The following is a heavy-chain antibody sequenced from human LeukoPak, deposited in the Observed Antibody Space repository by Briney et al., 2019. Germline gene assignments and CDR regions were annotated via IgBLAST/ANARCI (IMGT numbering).Heavy chain of an antibody. CDR2: ISSEGFT. CDR1: CVTVNSYF. CDR3: ARGRGGD. D-gene: IGHD2-15*01. Sequence: PGGSPRLSCEASCVTVNSYFMGWVRQAPGEGLEWVSLISSEGFTYYADSVKGRFTISRDNSKNTLYLQMNSLRAEDTAFYYCARGRGGDWGQGALVTVSS. J-gene: IGHJ4*02. V-gene: IGHV3-53*01.